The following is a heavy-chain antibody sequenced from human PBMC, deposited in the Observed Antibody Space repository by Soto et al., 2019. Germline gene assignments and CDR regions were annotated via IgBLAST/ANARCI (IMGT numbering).Heavy chain of an antibody. D-gene: IGHD3-22*01. Sequence: PGGSLRLSCAASGFTFSNAWMSWVRQAPGKGLEWVGRIKSKTDGGTTDYAAPVKGRFTISRDDSKNTLYLQMNSLKTEDTAVYYCTTTYWGITMIVVPLGYWGQGTLVTVSS. J-gene: IGHJ4*02. CDR1: GFTFSNAW. CDR3: TTTYWGITMIVVPLGY. V-gene: IGHV3-15*01. CDR2: IKSKTDGGTT.